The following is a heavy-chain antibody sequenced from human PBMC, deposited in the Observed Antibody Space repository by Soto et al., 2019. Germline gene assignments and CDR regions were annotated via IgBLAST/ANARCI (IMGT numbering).Heavy chain of an antibody. CDR2: ISGSDGKT. V-gene: IGHV3-23*01. D-gene: IGHD3-3*01. J-gene: IGHJ4*02. CDR3: ARWSYLDY. Sequence: PGGSLRLSCAASGFSFGSYALSWVRQAPGKGLEWVSTISGSDGKTFYADSVKGRFSISGDTSQSTLYPQMNSLRADDTAMYYCARWSYLDYWGQGTRVTVSS. CDR1: GFSFGSYA.